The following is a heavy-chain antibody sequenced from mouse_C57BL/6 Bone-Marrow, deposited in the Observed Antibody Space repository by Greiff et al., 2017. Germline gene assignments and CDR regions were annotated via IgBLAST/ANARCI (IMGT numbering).Heavy chain of an antibody. V-gene: IGHV1-61*01. CDR1: GYTFTSYW. CDR3: ASPGSSYGYFDV. D-gene: IGHD1-1*01. Sequence: VQLQQPGAELVRPGSSVKLSCKASGYTFTSYWMDWVKQRPGQGLEWIGNIYPSDSETHYNQKFKDKATLTVDKSSSTAYMQLSSLTSEDSAVYYCASPGSSYGYFDVWGTGTTVTVSS. J-gene: IGHJ1*03. CDR2: IYPSDSET.